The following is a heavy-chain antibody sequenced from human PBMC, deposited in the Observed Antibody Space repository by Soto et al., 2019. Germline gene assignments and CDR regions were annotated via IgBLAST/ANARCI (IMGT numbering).Heavy chain of an antibody. CDR2: INPNSGGT. V-gene: IGHV1-2*04. CDR1: GYTFTGYY. CDR3: ARAQSPLGESPFNAFDI. Sequence: ASVKVSCKASGYTFTGYYMHWVRQAPGQGLEWMGWINPNSGGTNYAQKFQGWVTMTRDTSISTAYMELSRLRSDDTAVYYCARAQSPLGESPFNAFDIWGQGTMVTVSS. D-gene: IGHD7-27*01. J-gene: IGHJ3*02.